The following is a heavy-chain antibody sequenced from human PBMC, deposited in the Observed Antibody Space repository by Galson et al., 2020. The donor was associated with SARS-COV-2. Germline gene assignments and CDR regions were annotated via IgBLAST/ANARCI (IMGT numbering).Heavy chain of an antibody. CDR1: GFTLSTHG. D-gene: IGHD6-19*01. CDR3: ARDLGGTGWSMVDY. Sequence: GGSLRLSCVDSGFTLSTHGIHWVRQAPGQGLEWVALVSYDGSDKYYADSVKGRFAISRDNSKNTVSLQMNSLRREDTAVYYCARDLGGTGWSMVDYWGQGTLVTVSS. J-gene: IGHJ4*02. CDR2: VSYDGSDK. V-gene: IGHV3-30*03.